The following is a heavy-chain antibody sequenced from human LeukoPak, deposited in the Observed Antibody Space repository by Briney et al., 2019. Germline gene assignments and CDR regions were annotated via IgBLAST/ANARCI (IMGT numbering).Heavy chain of an antibody. Sequence: ASLRVSCKTSRYTSTNNGIGWVRQAPGQRLEWRGWISVYNGDTKYAQKVQGRVTTTTETSPTTAYMEVRGARRHDTAGYCFARVWGAQYSGGDSFDIWGQGTMITVSS. D-gene: IGHD3-16*01. CDR3: ARVWGAQYSGGDSFDI. J-gene: IGHJ3*02. CDR1: RYTSTNNG. V-gene: IGHV1-18*01. CDR2: ISVYNGDT.